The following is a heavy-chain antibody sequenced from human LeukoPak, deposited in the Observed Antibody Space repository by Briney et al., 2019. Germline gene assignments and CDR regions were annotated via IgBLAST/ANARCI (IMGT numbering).Heavy chain of an antibody. V-gene: IGHV1-18*01. D-gene: IGHD2-2*01. CDR2: ISAYNGNT. Sequence: ASVKVSCKASGYTFTSYGISWVRQAPGQGLEWMGWISAYNGNTNYAQKLQGRVTMTTDTSTSTAYMELRSLRSDDTAVYYCARVNSGCSSTSCYGDVDYWGQGTLVTVSS. CDR3: ARVNSGCSSTSCYGDVDY. CDR1: GYTFTSYG. J-gene: IGHJ4*02.